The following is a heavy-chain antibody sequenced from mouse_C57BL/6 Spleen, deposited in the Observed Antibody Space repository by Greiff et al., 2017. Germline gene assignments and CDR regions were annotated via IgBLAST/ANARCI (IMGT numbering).Heavy chain of an antibody. Sequence: VQLQQSGPGLVQPSQSLSITCTVSGFSLTSYGVHWVRQSPGKGLEWLGVIWSGGSTDYNAAFISRLSISKDNSKSQVFFKMNSLQADDTAIYYCARGPNYGSSYGYAMDYWGQGTSVTVSS. J-gene: IGHJ4*01. V-gene: IGHV2-2*01. CDR1: GFSLTSYG. CDR2: IWSGGST. D-gene: IGHD1-1*01. CDR3: ARGPNYGSSYGYAMDY.